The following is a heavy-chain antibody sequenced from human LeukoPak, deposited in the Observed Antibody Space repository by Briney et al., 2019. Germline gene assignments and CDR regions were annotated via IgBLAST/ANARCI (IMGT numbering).Heavy chain of an antibody. CDR3: AKPAPAGYFDY. J-gene: IGHJ4*02. V-gene: IGHV3-9*01. Sequence: GGSLRLTCAASGFTFDDYAMHWVRQAPGKGLEWVSGISWNSGSIGYADSVKGRFTISRDNAKNSLYLQMNSLRAEDTASYYCAKPAPAGYFDYWGQGTLVTVSS. CDR1: GFTFDDYA. CDR2: ISWNSGSI.